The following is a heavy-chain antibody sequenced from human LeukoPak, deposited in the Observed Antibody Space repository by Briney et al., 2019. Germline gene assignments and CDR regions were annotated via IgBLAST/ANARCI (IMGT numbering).Heavy chain of an antibody. D-gene: IGHD3-16*01. CDR3: ARHSDVVGAI. CDR2: IYPRDSDT. V-gene: IGHV5-51*01. J-gene: IGHJ4*02. CDR1: GYPFTHQW. Sequence: GESLKISCEASGYPFTHQWIGWVRQMPGTGLEWVGIIYPRDSDTIYSPSFQGHVTISADTSINTAYLEWRSLEASDTAMYYCARHSDVVGAIWGQGTQATVSS.